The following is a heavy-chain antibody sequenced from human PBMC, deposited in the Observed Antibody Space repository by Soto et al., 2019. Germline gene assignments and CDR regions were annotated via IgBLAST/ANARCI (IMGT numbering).Heavy chain of an antibody. D-gene: IGHD3-10*01. CDR3: ARGGGFSVSSNYYYRYFMYV. Sequence: ASVKVSCKASGYTFTSYGISWVRQAPGQGLEWMGWISAYNGNTNYAQKLQGRVTMTTDTSTSTAYMELRSLRSDDTAVYYCARGGGFSVSSNYYYRYFMYVWGKGTTVPVSS. J-gene: IGHJ6*03. CDR1: GYTFTSYG. CDR2: ISAYNGNT. V-gene: IGHV1-18*01.